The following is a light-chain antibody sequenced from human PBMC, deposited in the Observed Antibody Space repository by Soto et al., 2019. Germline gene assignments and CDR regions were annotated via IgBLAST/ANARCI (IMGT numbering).Light chain of an antibody. Sequence: QSALTQPASVSGSPGQSFTISCTGTSSNVGAYHSVSWYQQHPGKAPKLIIFDVSNRPSGVSNPFSGSKSGNTAALTISGLQAEDEADYYCSSFTDTGTVMFGGGTKLTVL. J-gene: IGLJ3*02. V-gene: IGLV2-14*03. CDR3: SSFTDTGTVM. CDR1: SSNVGAYHS. CDR2: DVS.